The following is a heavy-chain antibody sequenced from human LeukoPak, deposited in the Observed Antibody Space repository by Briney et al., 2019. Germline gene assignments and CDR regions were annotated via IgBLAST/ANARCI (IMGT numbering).Heavy chain of an antibody. CDR1: GFTVSSNY. D-gene: IGHD3-9*01. CDR2: IYSGGST. J-gene: IGHJ6*02. CDR3: ARDRRVLTPQYYYYGMDV. Sequence: GGSLRLSCAASGFTVSSNYMSWVRQAPGKGLEWASVIYSGGSTYYADSVKGRFTISRDNSKNTLYLQMNSLRAEDTAVYYCARDRRVLTPQYYYYGMDVWGQGTTVTVCS. V-gene: IGHV3-66*01.